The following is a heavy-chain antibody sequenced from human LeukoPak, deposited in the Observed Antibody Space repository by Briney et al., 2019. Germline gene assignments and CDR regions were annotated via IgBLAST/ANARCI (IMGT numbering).Heavy chain of an antibody. Sequence: GGSLRLSCAASGFTFDDYAMHWVRQAPGKGLEWVSLISGDGGSTYYADSVKGRFTISRDNSKNTLYLQMDSLRAEDTAVYYCAKETWFGRTYSGVDVWGQGTTVTASS. CDR2: ISGDGGST. D-gene: IGHD3-10*01. J-gene: IGHJ6*02. CDR3: AKETWFGRTYSGVDV. V-gene: IGHV3-43*02. CDR1: GFTFDDYA.